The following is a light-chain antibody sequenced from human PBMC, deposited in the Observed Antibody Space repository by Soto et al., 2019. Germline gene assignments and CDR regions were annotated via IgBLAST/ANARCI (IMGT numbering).Light chain of an antibody. CDR2: DVT. J-gene: IGLJ3*02. V-gene: IGLV2-11*01. CDR1: SSDVGTYDF. CDR3: CSYAGSHPWV. Sequence: QSALTQPRSVSGSPGQSVTISCTGTSSDVGTYDFVSWYQQLPVKAPKLIIYDVTKRPSGVPDRFSGSKSANTASLTISGLQAEDEADYYCCSYAGSHPWVSGGGTKVTVL.